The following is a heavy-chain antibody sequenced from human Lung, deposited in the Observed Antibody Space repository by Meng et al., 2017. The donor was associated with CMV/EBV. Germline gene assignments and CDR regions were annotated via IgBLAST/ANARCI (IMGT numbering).Heavy chain of an antibody. Sequence: ASXXVSXKASGYTFTSYGISWVRQAPGQGLEWMGWISTYNDNTNYAQKLQDRVTMTTDTSTSTAYMELRSLRSDDTAVYYCVRVSGHLITMILYYFDSWGQGTLVTVSS. V-gene: IGHV1-18*01. J-gene: IGHJ4*02. CDR3: VRVSGHLITMILYYFDS. CDR2: ISTYNDNT. CDR1: GYTFTSYG. D-gene: IGHD3-22*01.